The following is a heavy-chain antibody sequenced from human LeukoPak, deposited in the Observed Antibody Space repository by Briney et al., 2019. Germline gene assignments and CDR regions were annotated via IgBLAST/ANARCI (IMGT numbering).Heavy chain of an antibody. CDR1: GFPFRDYY. V-gene: IGHV3-21*01. CDR2: ISSSTSYI. CDR3: ARAGGSTVSHSDY. J-gene: IGHJ4*02. Sequence: GGSLRLSCSASGFPFRDYYMTWLRQAPGKGLEWVSSISSSTSYIYYADSVKGRFTISKDNAKNSLYLQMNSLRAEDTAVYYCARAGGSTVSHSDYWGQGTLVTVSS. D-gene: IGHD4-17*01.